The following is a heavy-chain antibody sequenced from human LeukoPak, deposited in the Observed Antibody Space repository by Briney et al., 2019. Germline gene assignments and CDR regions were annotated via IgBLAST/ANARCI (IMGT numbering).Heavy chain of an antibody. CDR3: ARVAAAGHLPFDY. CDR1: GGSISSGGYY. J-gene: IGHJ4*02. CDR2: IYYSGST. Sequence: PSETLSLTCTVSGGSISSGGYYWSWIRQHPGKGLEWIGYIYYSGSTYYNPSLKSRVTISVDTSKNQFSLKLSSMTAADTAVYYCARVAAAGHLPFDYWGQGTLVTVSS. V-gene: IGHV4-31*03. D-gene: IGHD6-13*01.